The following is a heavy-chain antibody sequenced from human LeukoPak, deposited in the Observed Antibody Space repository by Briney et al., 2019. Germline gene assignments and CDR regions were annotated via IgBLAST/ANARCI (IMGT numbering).Heavy chain of an antibody. J-gene: IGHJ6*03. CDR3: ARGWGSSGWYYYYYYYMDV. Sequence: ASVKVSCKASGYTFTSYYMHWVRQAPGQGLEWMGLINPNGGSTSYAQKFQGRVTMTRNTSISTAYMELSSLRSEDTAVYYCARGWGSSGWYYYYYYYMDVWGKGTTVTISS. CDR1: GYTFTSYY. D-gene: IGHD6-19*01. CDR2: INPNGGST. V-gene: IGHV1-46*01.